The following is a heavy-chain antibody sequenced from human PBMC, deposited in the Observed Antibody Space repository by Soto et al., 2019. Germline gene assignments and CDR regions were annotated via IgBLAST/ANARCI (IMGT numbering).Heavy chain of an antibody. Sequence: GGSLRLSCAASGITFIYAWMDWVRQAPGKRLEWVGRIKSQASGGTIDYTAPVKGRFTISRDDSKNTVYLQMDSLKTEDTAVYYCTHLLSLAHPYSYLWGQGTQVTVSS. CDR3: THLLSLAHPYSYL. CDR1: GITFIYAW. CDR2: IKSQASGGTI. D-gene: IGHD2-21*01. J-gene: IGHJ4*02. V-gene: IGHV3-15*07.